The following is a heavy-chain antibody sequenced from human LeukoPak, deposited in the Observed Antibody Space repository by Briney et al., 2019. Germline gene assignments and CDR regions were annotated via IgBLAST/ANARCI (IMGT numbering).Heavy chain of an antibody. CDR3: ARDPAGFPLDY. CDR1: GFTFSGSA. CDR2: IRSKANSYAT. Sequence: PGGSLRLSCAASGFTFSGSAMHWVRQASGKGLEWVGRIRSKANSYATAYAASVKGRFTISRDDSKNTAYLQMNSLKTEDTAVYYCARDPAGFPLDYWGQGTLVTVSS. V-gene: IGHV3-73*01. D-gene: IGHD6-19*01. J-gene: IGHJ4*02.